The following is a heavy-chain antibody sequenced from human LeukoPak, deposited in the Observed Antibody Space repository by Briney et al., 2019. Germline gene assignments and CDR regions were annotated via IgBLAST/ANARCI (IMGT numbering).Heavy chain of an antibody. CDR1: GDSVSSNSAA. V-gene: IGHV6-1*01. J-gene: IGHJ4*02. CDR3: ARESVYSSGCPFDY. D-gene: IGHD6-19*01. Sequence: SQTLSLTCAISGDSVSSNSAAWNSIRQSPSRGLEWLGRTYYRSKWYNDYAVSVKSRITINPDTSKNQFSLQLNSVTPEDTAVYYCARESVYSSGCPFDYWGQGTLVTVSS. CDR2: TYYRSKWYN.